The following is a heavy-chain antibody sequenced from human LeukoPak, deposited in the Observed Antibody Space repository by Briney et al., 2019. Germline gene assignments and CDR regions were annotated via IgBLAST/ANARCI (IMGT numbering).Heavy chain of an antibody. CDR1: GFTFSSYA. V-gene: IGHV3-23*01. Sequence: PGGSLRLSCAASGFTFSSYAMSWVRQAPGQGLEWVSAISGSGGSTYYADSVKGRFTISRDNSKNTLYLQMNSLRAEDTAVYYCARESGKGAPYYYYGMDVWGQGTTVTVSS. CDR2: ISGSGGST. J-gene: IGHJ6*02. CDR3: ARESGKGAPYYYYGMDV. D-gene: IGHD3-16*01.